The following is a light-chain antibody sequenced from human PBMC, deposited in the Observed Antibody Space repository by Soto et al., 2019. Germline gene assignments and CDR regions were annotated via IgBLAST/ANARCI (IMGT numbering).Light chain of an antibody. J-gene: IGKJ1*01. CDR2: DAS. CDR1: QTVRNNY. CDR3: HQFGYSPRT. Sequence: EFVLLLSPGTLSLSPGERATLSFRCRQTVRNNYLDGYQQNPGQDTRLLIYDASRRDTDIPDRFSGSGSGTDLTLAIRRLEPEDFAVYYCHQFGYSPRTFGQGTKVDIK. V-gene: IGKV3-20*01.